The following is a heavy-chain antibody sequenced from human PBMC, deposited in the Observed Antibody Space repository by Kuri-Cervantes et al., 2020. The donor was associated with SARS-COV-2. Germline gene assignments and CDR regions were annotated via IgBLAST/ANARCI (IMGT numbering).Heavy chain of an antibody. V-gene: IGHV4-34*01. Sequence: SETLSLTCAVSGGSFSGYYWAWIRQPPGKGLEWLGEVDHSGTANYNPSLKSRGIISVDMSKNRLSLRLSSVTAADTAVYYCARDRTKSSYYGMDVWGPGTTVTVSS. J-gene: IGHJ6*02. CDR1: GGSFSGYY. D-gene: IGHD1/OR15-1a*01. CDR2: VDHSGTA. CDR3: ARDRTKSSYYGMDV.